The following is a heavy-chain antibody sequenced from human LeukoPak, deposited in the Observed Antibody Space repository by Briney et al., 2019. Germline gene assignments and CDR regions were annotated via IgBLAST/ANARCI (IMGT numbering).Heavy chain of an antibody. J-gene: IGHJ2*01. D-gene: IGHD2-15*01. Sequence: PGGSLRLSCAASGFTFTTYAMRWVRQAPGKGLEWVSSITASGDSTYYADAMSGRFTICRDNGKNAVCLQMKDLRRIVSALYYCAKGTDASGRQIFVIWARGTLVSV. CDR3: AKGTDASGRQIFVI. V-gene: IGHV3-23*01. CDR2: ITASGDST. CDR1: GFTFTTYA.